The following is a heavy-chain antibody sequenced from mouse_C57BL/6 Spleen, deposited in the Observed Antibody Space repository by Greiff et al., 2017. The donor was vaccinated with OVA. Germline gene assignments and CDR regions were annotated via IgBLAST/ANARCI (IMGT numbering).Heavy chain of an antibody. J-gene: IGHJ2*01. CDR1: GYAFSSSW. CDR3: ARDKDYYAFDY. Sequence: VQLQQSGPELVKPGASVKISCKASGYAFSSSWMNWVKQRPGKGLEWIGRIYPGDGDTNYNGKFKGKATLTADKSSSTAYMQLSSLTSEDSAVYFCARDKDYYAFDYWGQGTTLTVSS. CDR2: IYPGDGDT. D-gene: IGHD1-1*01. V-gene: IGHV1-82*01.